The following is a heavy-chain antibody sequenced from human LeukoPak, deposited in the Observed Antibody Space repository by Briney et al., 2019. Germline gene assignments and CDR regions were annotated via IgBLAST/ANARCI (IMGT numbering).Heavy chain of an antibody. V-gene: IGHV3-21*01. CDR3: ARGFFREHGSSWYYFDY. CDR2: ISSSSTYI. Sequence: PGGSLRLSCAASGFIFSGYSMSWVRQAPGKGLEWVSSISSSSTYIYHADSLKGRFTISRDNAKSSLYLQMNSLRAGDTAVYYCARGFFREHGSSWYYFDYWGQGSLVTVSS. J-gene: IGHJ4*02. D-gene: IGHD6-13*01. CDR1: GFIFSGYS.